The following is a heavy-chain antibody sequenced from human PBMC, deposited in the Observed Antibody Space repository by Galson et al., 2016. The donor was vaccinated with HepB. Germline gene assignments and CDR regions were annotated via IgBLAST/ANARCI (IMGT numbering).Heavy chain of an antibody. J-gene: IGHJ4*02. Sequence: ETLSLTCTVSGGSISSYYWSWIRQSPDKGLEWIGYVYYSGGTNYNPSLKSRVTISVDTSKNQFSLKLSSVTAADTAVYFCAREAAFYGSGAYHNGLESWGQGSLVIISS. CDR1: GGSISSYY. CDR3: AREAAFYGSGAYHNGLES. CDR2: VYYSGGT. D-gene: IGHD3-10*01. V-gene: IGHV4-59*01.